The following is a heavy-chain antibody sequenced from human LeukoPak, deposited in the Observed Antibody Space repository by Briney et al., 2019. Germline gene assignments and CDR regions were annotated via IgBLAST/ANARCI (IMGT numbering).Heavy chain of an antibody. CDR1: GFTFSNAW. D-gene: IGHD3-22*01. CDR2: IKSKVDGGTT. V-gene: IGHV3-15*01. Sequence: GGSLRLSCAGSGFTFSNAWMNWVRQAPGKGLEWVGRIKSKVDGGTTDYAAPVKGRFTISRDDPKNTVYLQMNSLKTEDTAVYYSSTGGYYEDYWGQGTLVTVSS. CDR3: STGGYYEDY. J-gene: IGHJ4*02.